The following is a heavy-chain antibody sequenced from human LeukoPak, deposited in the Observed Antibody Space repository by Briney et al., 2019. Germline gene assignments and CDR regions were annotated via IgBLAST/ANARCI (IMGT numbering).Heavy chain of an antibody. Sequence: GGSLRLFCAASGFTFSSYGMHWVRQAPGKGLEWVSYISSSGSTIYYADSVKGRFTISRDNAKNSLYLQMNSLRAEDTAVYYCARDFELLYYWGQGTLVTVSS. D-gene: IGHD3-10*01. CDR3: ARDFELLYY. V-gene: IGHV3-48*04. CDR1: GFTFSSYG. CDR2: ISSSGSTI. J-gene: IGHJ4*02.